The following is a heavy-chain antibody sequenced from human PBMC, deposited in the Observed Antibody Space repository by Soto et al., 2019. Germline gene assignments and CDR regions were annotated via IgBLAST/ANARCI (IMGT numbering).Heavy chain of an antibody. D-gene: IGHD3-22*01. Sequence: GESLKISCQGSGYSFTNYWIGWVRQMPGKGLERMGRIDPSDSYTNYSPSFQGHVTISADKSISTAYLQWSSLKASDTAMYYCAREDTSGYYFYDYWGQGTLVTSPQ. V-gene: IGHV5-10-1*01. CDR1: GYSFTNYW. J-gene: IGHJ4*02. CDR2: IDPSDSYT. CDR3: AREDTSGYYFYDY.